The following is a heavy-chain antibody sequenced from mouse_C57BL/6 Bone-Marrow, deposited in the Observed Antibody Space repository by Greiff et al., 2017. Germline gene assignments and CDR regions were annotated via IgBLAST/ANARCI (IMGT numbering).Heavy chain of an antibody. CDR2: FYPGSGSI. D-gene: IGHD2-1*01. Sequence: VQLVESGAELVKPGASVKLSCKASGYTFTEYTIHWVKQRSGQGLEWIGWFYPGSGSIKYNEKFKDKATLTADKSSSTVYMELSRLTSEDSAVYFCARHEEVPDGNYGWFAYWGQGTLVTVSA. J-gene: IGHJ3*01. CDR1: GYTFTEYT. CDR3: ARHEEVPDGNYGWFAY. V-gene: IGHV1-62-2*01.